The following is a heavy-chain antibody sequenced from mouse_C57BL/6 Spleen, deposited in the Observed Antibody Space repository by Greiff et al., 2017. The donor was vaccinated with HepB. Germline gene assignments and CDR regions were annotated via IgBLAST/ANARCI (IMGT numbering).Heavy chain of an antibody. J-gene: IGHJ4*01. CDR1: GYTFTSYW. D-gene: IGHD2-1*01. CDR3: ARRGLYYGNRYYAMDY. Sequence: QVQLQQPGAELVKPGASVKMSCKASGYTFTSYWITWVKQRPGQGLEWIGDIYPGSGSTNYNEKFKSKATLTVDTSSSTAYMQLSSLTSEDSAVYYCARRGLYYGNRYYAMDYWGQGTSVTVSS. V-gene: IGHV1-55*01. CDR2: IYPGSGST.